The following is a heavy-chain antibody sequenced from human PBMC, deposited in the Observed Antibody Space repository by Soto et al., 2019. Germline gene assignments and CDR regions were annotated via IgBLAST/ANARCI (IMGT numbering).Heavy chain of an antibody. CDR1: EFIFSSYT. Sequence: EVQLVESGGVLVKPGGSLRLSCAASEFIFSSYTMNWVRQAPGKGLEWVSSISASSTYIYYADSLKGRFTISRDNAHNSLYLQVNSLRAEDTAVYYCARGWLRDPWMYWGQGTLVTVSS. D-gene: IGHD5-12*01. CDR2: ISASSTYI. CDR3: ARGWLRDPWMY. J-gene: IGHJ4*02. V-gene: IGHV3-21*01.